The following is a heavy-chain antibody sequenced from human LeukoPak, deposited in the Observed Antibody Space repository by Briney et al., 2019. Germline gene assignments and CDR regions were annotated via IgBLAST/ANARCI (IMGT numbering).Heavy chain of an antibody. V-gene: IGHV4-30-4*01. J-gene: IGHJ4*02. CDR1: GGSISSGDYY. Sequence: PSETLSLTCTVSGGSISSGDYYWSWIRQPPGKGLEWIGYIYYSGSTYYNPSLKSRVTISVDTSKNQFSLKLSSVTAADTAVYYCAREAPHITMIEDWGQGTLVTVSS. CDR3: AREAPHITMIED. D-gene: IGHD3-22*01. CDR2: IYYSGST.